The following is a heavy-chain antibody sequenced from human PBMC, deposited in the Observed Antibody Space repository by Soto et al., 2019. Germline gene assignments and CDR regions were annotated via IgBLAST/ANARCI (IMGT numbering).Heavy chain of an antibody. D-gene: IGHD3-16*02. V-gene: IGHV3-30*18. Sequence: QVQLVESGGGVVQPGRSLRLSCAASGFTFSSYAMHWVRQAPGKGLEWVAVISYDGSDKYYADSVKGRFTISRDNSKNTLNLQINSLRADDTAGYYCAKALGELSPESYDYWGQGTLITVSS. CDR1: GFTFSSYA. CDR3: AKALGELSPESYDY. CDR2: ISYDGSDK. J-gene: IGHJ4*02.